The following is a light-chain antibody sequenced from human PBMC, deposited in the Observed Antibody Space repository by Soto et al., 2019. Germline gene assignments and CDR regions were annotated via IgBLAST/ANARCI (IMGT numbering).Light chain of an antibody. Sequence: IQLTQSPSSLSASVGDRVTITCRVGQGISSYLNWYRQKPGKVPKLLISAASSLRSGVPSRFRGGGSGTHFTLAISSLQPEDSASYYCQQSYSSPITFGQGTRLEIK. CDR1: QGISSY. V-gene: IGKV1-39*01. CDR3: QQSYSSPIT. J-gene: IGKJ5*01. CDR2: AAS.